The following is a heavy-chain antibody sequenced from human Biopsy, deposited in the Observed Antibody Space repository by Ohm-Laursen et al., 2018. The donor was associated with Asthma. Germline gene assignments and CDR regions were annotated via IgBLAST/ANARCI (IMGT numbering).Heavy chain of an antibody. Sequence: SLRLACSDSAFSFSDYFMTWLRPAPGKGREWVSSISRSGTTTYPAEFVMDRFTISRDNAQNSLFLQMDSLRPEDTAIYFCASVFESSQWGPFYFFGLDVWGQGTTVAVS. CDR3: ASVFESSQWGPFYFFGLDV. CDR2: ISRSGTTT. CDR1: AFSFSDYF. D-gene: IGHD1-26*01. J-gene: IGHJ6*02. V-gene: IGHV3-11*01.